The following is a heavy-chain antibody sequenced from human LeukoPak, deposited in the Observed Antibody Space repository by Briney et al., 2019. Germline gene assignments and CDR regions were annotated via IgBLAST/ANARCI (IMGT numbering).Heavy chain of an antibody. D-gene: IGHD5-12*01. CDR1: GFTFSSYA. CDR3: ARAATTWYYFDY. Sequence: GRFLRLSCAASGFTFSSYAMHWVRQAPGKGLEWVAVISYDGSNKYYADSVKGRFTISRDKSKNTLYLQMNSLRAEDTAVYYCARAATTWYYFDYWGQGTLVTVSS. J-gene: IGHJ4*02. CDR2: ISYDGSNK. V-gene: IGHV3-30*04.